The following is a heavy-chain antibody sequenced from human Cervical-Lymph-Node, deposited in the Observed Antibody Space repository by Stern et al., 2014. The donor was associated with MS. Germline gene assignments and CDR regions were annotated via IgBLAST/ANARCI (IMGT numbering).Heavy chain of an antibody. CDR3: AKDRLFCSGGGCYAMDV. CDR2: ISYDGNEK. Sequence: VQLVESGGGVVQPGRSLRLSCAASGFALRSYGMHWVRQAPGKGLEWVAVISYDGNEKYYADSVKGRFTISRDNSKNTLSLQMNSLKTEDTAVYYCAKDRLFCSGGGCYAMDVWGQGTTVTVSS. V-gene: IGHV3-30*18. J-gene: IGHJ6*02. CDR1: GFALRSYG. D-gene: IGHD2-15*01.